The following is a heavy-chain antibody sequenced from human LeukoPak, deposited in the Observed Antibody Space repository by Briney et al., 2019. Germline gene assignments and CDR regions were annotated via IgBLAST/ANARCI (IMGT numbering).Heavy chain of an antibody. D-gene: IGHD2-15*01. J-gene: IGHJ4*02. V-gene: IGHV3-7*01. CDR1: GLAFSNYW. Sequence: GGSLRLSCAASGLAFSNYWMSWVRQAPGKGLEWVANIKPDGGHQNYVASVKGRFTISRDNAKNSLFLQMNSLRVEDTATYYCATTFPYCGSGSSALGGQGTLVTVSS. CDR2: IKPDGGHQ. CDR3: ATTFPYCGSGSSAL.